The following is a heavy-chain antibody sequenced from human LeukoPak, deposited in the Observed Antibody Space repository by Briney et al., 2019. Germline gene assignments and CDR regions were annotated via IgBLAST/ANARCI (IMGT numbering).Heavy chain of an antibody. Sequence: GGSLRLSCAASGFTFSSYSMNWVRRAPGKGLEWVSSISSSSSYIYYADSVKGRFTISRDNAKNSLYLQMNSLRAEDTAVYYCARGVYSSSWSDYWGQGTLVTVSS. V-gene: IGHV3-21*01. J-gene: IGHJ4*02. CDR3: ARGVYSSSWSDY. D-gene: IGHD6-13*01. CDR1: GFTFSSYS. CDR2: ISSSSSYI.